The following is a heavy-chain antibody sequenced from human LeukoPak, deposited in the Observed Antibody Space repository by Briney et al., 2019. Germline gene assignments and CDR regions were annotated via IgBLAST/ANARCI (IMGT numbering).Heavy chain of an antibody. J-gene: IGHJ3*02. CDR1: GYTFTSYG. V-gene: IGHV1-18*01. CDR2: ISAYNGNT. Sequence: ASVKVSCKASGYTFTSYGISWVRQAPGQGLVWMGWISAYNGNTNYAQKLQGRVTMTTDTSTSTAYMELRSLRSDDTAVYYCARDRRITMIPNAFDIWGQGTMVTVSS. D-gene: IGHD3-22*01. CDR3: ARDRRITMIPNAFDI.